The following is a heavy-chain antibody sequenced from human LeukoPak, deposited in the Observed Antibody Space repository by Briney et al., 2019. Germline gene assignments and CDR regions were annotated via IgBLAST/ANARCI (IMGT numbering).Heavy chain of an antibody. CDR3: ARDRLGDFWSGYYDY. V-gene: IGHV3-30-3*01. CDR2: ISYDGSNK. J-gene: IGHJ4*02. D-gene: IGHD3-3*01. CDR1: GFTFSSYV. Sequence: PGGSLRLSCAASGFTFSSYVMHWVRQAPGKGLDWVAVISYDGSNKYYADSVKGRFTISRDNAKNSLYLQMNSLRAEDTAVYYCARDRLGDFWSGYYDYWGQGTLVTVSS.